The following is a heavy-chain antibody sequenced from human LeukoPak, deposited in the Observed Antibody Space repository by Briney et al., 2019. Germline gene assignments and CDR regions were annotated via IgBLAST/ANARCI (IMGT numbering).Heavy chain of an antibody. CDR1: GGSISSSY. Sequence: SETLSLTCTVSGGSISSSYWSWIRQPPGKGLEWMGYIYYSGSSNYNPSLKSRVTISVDTSKNQFSLKLSSLTAADTAVYYCARHGCSSTSCYDYWGQGTLVTAPS. CDR2: IYYSGSS. D-gene: IGHD2-2*01. CDR3: ARHGCSSTSCYDY. J-gene: IGHJ4*02. V-gene: IGHV4-59*08.